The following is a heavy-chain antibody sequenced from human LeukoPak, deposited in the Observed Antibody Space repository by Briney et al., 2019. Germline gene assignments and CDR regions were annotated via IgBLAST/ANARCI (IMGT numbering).Heavy chain of an antibody. CDR1: GGSFSGYY. CDR2: INHSGST. Sequence: SETLSLTCAVYGGSFSGYYWSWIRQPPGKGLEWIGEINHSGSTNYNPSLKSRVTISVDTSKNQFSLKLSSVTAADTAVYYCARDYYDNSGYYVSRDYYYMDVWGKGTTVTVSS. J-gene: IGHJ6*03. D-gene: IGHD3-22*01. V-gene: IGHV4-34*01. CDR3: ARDYYDNSGYYVSRDYYYMDV.